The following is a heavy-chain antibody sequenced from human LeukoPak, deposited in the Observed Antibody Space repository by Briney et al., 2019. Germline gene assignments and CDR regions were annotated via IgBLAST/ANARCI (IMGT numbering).Heavy chain of an antibody. D-gene: IGHD6-19*01. J-gene: IGHJ5*02. V-gene: IGHV4-39*07. CDR1: GGSISSTSFY. CDR2: VFFSGTT. Sequence: SETLSLTCTVSGGSISSTSFYWGWVRQPPGKGLEWIGSVFFSGTTYYRLSLKSRVTISVDTSKNQFSLKLSSVTAADTAVYYCARGIYSSGGHWFDPWGQGTLVTGSS. CDR3: ARGIYSSGGHWFDP.